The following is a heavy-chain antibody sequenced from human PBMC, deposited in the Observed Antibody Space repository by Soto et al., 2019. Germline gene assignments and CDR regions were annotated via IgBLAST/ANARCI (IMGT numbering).Heavy chain of an antibody. Sequence: ASVKVSCKASGYTFTSYGISWVRQAPGQGLEWMGWISAYNGNTNYAQKLQGRVTMTTDTSTSTAYMELRSLRSDDTAVYYCARVYYYDSSGYSPPAFDFWGQGTMVTVSS. CDR1: GYTFTSYG. V-gene: IGHV1-18*01. D-gene: IGHD3-22*01. CDR2: ISAYNGNT. CDR3: ARVYYYDSSGYSPPAFDF. J-gene: IGHJ3*01.